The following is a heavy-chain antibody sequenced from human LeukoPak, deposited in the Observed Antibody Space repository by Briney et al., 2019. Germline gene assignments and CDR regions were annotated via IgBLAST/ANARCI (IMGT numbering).Heavy chain of an antibody. V-gene: IGHV3-74*01. CDR3: AKDLNIVVVVAGWFDP. CDR2: INGYGSIT. Sequence: GGSLRLSCAASGFTFETYWMHWVRQAPGKGLEWVSCINGYGSITNYADSVKGRFTISRDNAKNTLYLQMNSLRAEDTAVYYCAKDLNIVVVVAGWFDPWGQGTLVTVSS. D-gene: IGHD2-15*01. CDR1: GFTFETYW. J-gene: IGHJ5*02.